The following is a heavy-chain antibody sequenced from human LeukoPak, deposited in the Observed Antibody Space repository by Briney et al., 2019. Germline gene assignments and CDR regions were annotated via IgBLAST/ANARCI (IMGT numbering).Heavy chain of an antibody. CDR2: INPNSGGT. J-gene: IGHJ4*02. Sequence: ASVNVSSTASGYTFTVYYMHCVRQAPGQGLEWMGWINPNSGGTNYAQKFQGRVTMTRDTSISTAYMELSRLRSDDTAVYYCARSRSLVSDYWGQGTLATVSS. CDR1: GYTFTVYY. CDR3: ARSRSLVSDY. V-gene: IGHV1-2*02. D-gene: IGHD2-8*02.